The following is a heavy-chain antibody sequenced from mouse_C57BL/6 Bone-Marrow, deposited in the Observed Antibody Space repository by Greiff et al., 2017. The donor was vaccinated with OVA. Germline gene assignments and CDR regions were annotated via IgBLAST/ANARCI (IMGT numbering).Heavy chain of an antibody. D-gene: IGHD1-1*01. V-gene: IGHV1-54*01. J-gene: IGHJ2*01. Sequence: QVQLQQSGAELVRPGTSVKVSCKASGYAFTNYLIEWVKQRPGQGLEWIGVINPGSGGTNYNEKFKGKATLTADKSSSPAYMQLSSLTSEDSAVYVCARSGYYDSSSYVDYWGKGTTLTVSS. CDR2: INPGSGGT. CDR1: GYAFTNYL. CDR3: ARSGYYDSSSYVDY.